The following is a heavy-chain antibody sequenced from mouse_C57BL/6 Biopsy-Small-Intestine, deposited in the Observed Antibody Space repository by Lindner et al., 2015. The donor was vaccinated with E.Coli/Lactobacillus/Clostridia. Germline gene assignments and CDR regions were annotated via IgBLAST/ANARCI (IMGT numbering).Heavy chain of an antibody. J-gene: IGHJ2*01. CDR1: GFTFSRFA. V-gene: IGHV5-4*01. CDR2: ISDSGSYT. CDR3: ARDQAYYSNYHDY. D-gene: IGHD2-5*01. Sequence: VQLQEVWGGLVKPGGSLKLSCAVSGFTFSRFAMSWVRQTPEKRLEWVATISDSGSYTYYPDNVKGRFTISRDNDKNNLYLQMSHLKSEDTAMYYCARDQAYYSNYHDYWGQGTTLTVSS.